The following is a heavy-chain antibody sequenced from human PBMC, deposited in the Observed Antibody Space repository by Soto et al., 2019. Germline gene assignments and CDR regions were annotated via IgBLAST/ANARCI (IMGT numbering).Heavy chain of an antibody. J-gene: IGHJ4*02. CDR1: GFSLSRSRVG. D-gene: IGHD2-8*01. CDR2: IFSNDEK. V-gene: IGHV2-26*01. Sequence: SGPTLVNPTETLTLTCTVSGFSLSRSRVGVSWIRQPPGKALEWLAHIFSNDEKSYSTSLKSRLTVSKGTSEGQVVLTMTHMDPLDTGTYYCERMDHARVIWGQGALVTVSS. CDR3: ERMDHARVI.